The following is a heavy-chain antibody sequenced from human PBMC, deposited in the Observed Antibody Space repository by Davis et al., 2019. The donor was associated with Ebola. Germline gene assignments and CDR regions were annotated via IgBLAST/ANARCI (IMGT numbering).Heavy chain of an antibody. J-gene: IGHJ5*02. CDR1: GFTFSSYG. CDR3: ARHRQYCTGGVCYWGNWFDP. CDR2: IWYDGSNK. D-gene: IGHD2-8*02. Sequence: GESLKISCAASGFTFSSYGMHWVRQAPGKGLEWVAVIWYDGSNKYYADSVKGRFTISRDNSKNTLYLQMNSLRAEDTAVYYCARHRQYCTGGVCYWGNWFDPWGQGTLVTVSS. V-gene: IGHV3-33*01.